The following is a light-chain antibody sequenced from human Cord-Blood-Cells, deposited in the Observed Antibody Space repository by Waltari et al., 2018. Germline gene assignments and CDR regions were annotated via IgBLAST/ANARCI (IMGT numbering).Light chain of an antibody. CDR1: ALPKQY. CDR2: KDS. Sequence: SYELTQPPPVSVSTGQTARITCSGDALPKQYAYWYQQKPGQAPVLVIYKDSERPSGIPERFSGSSSGTTVTLTISGVQAEDEADYYCQSADSSGTYVFGTGTKVTVL. J-gene: IGLJ1*01. V-gene: IGLV3-25*03. CDR3: QSADSSGTYV.